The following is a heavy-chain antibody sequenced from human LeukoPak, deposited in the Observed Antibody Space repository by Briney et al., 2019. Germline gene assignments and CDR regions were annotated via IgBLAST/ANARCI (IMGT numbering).Heavy chain of an antibody. D-gene: IGHD5-18*01. CDR2: IYVSGGT. CDR3: ARDGLIQPGGYMDV. CDR1: GGSFSSDSYY. V-gene: IGHV4-61*02. J-gene: IGHJ6*03. Sequence: SETLSLTCTVSGGSFSSDSYYWSWIRQPAGKGLEWIGRIYVSGGTNYNPSLESRVTMSVDTSKNQFSLKLSSVTAADTAVYYCARDGLIQPGGYMDVWGKGTTVTVSS.